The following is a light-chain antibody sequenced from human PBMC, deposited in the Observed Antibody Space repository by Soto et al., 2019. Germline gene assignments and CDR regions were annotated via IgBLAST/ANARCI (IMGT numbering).Light chain of an antibody. J-gene: IGLJ3*02. V-gene: IGLV1-40*01. CDR3: QSYDSSLSGTGV. Sequence: QSVLPQPPSVSGAPGQRVTISCTGSSSNIGAGYDVHWYQQLPGTAPKLLIYGNSNRPSGVPVRFSGSKSGTSASLAITGLQAEDEADYYYQSYDSSLSGTGVFGGGTKLTVL. CDR2: GNS. CDR1: SSNIGAGYD.